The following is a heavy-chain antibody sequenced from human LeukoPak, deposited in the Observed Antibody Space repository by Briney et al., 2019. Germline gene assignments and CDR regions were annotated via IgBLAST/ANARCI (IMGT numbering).Heavy chain of an antibody. CDR2: ISYDGSNK. D-gene: IGHD3-22*01. J-gene: IGHJ4*02. CDR3: ASYGNYYDSSDY. V-gene: IGHV3-30-3*01. CDR1: GFTFSSYA. Sequence: PGGSLRLSCAASGFTFSSYAMHWVRQAPGKGLEWVAVISYDGSNKYYADSVKGRFTISRDNSKNTLYLQMNSLRAEDTAVYYCASYGNYYDSSDYWGQGTLVTVSS.